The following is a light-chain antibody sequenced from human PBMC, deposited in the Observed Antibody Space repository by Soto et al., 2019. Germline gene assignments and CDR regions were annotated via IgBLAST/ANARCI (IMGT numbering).Light chain of an antibody. CDR1: SSDVGGYNY. J-gene: IGLJ1*01. CDR3: SSYAGTHSV. CDR2: DVS. V-gene: IGLV2-8*01. Sequence: QSVLTQPPSASGSPGQSVAISCTGTSSDVGGYNYVSWYQQHSGKAPKLMIYDVSKRPSGVPDRFTGSKSGNTASLSFSGLQAEDEADYYCSSYAGTHSVFGTGTKVTVL.